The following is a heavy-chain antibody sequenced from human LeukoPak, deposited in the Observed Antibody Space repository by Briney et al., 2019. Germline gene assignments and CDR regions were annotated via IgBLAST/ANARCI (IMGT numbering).Heavy chain of an antibody. CDR1: GFTFSSYS. Sequence: GGSLRLSGAASGFTFSSYSMNWVRQAPGKGLEGVSSISSSSSYIYYADSVKGRFTISRDNAKNSLYLQMNSLRDEDTAVYYCARVGYYESSGYYSRPTYYYFGMDVWGQGTTVIVSS. CDR2: ISSSSSYI. J-gene: IGHJ6*02. CDR3: ARVGYYESSGYYSRPTYYYFGMDV. D-gene: IGHD3-22*01. V-gene: IGHV3-21*01.